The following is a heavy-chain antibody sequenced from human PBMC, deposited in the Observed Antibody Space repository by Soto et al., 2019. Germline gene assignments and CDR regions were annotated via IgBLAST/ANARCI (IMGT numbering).Heavy chain of an antibody. J-gene: IGHJ6*02. CDR2: ISAYNGNT. D-gene: IGHD6-19*01. CDR1: GYTFTSYG. Sequence: QAQLVQSGAEVKKPGASVKVSCKASGYTFTSYGISWVRQAPGPGLVWMGWISAYNGNTNYAQKLQGRVTMTTDTSTSRAYMELRSLRSDDTAVYYCARGRGWYKVSWYYYYGMDVWGQGTTVTFSS. CDR3: ARGRGWYKVSWYYYYGMDV. V-gene: IGHV1-18*01.